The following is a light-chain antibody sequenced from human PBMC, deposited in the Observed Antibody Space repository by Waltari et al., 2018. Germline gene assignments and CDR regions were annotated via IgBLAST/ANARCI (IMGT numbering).Light chain of an antibody. Sequence: EIVMTQSPATLSVSPGERATLSCRASQSVSSNLAWYQQKPGQAPRLIIYGAPTRATGIPARFSGSGSGTEFTLTISSLQSEDFAVYYCQQYNNWPPRLTFGPGTKVDIK. J-gene: IGKJ3*01. CDR2: GAP. CDR1: QSVSSN. CDR3: QQYNNWPPRLT. V-gene: IGKV3-15*01.